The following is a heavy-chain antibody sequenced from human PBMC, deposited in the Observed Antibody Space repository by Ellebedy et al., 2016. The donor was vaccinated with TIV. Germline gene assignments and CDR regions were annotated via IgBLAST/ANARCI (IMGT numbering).Heavy chain of an antibody. J-gene: IGHJ4*02. Sequence: GESLKISCVASGFTFSSYAMSWVRQAPGKGLEWVANIKQDGSEKYYVDSVKGRFTISRDNAKNSLYLQMNSLRAEDTAVYYCARSPYNWNDAIDYWGQGTLVTVSS. D-gene: IGHD1-20*01. CDR2: IKQDGSEK. CDR1: GFTFSSYA. CDR3: ARSPYNWNDAIDY. V-gene: IGHV3-7*01.